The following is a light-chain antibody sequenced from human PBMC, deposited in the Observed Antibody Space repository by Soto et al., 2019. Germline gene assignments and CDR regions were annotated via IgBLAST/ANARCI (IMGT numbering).Light chain of an antibody. Sequence: QSALTQPPSASGSPGQSLTISCTGTSSDVGGYAYVSWYQHFPGKAPKLIIYEVTKRPSGVPDRFSGSKSGNTASLTVSGLQAEDEGDYYCSSYVGGKNFHVVFGGGTKLTVL. CDR2: EVT. CDR3: SSYVGGKNFHVV. CDR1: SSDVGGYAY. V-gene: IGLV2-8*01. J-gene: IGLJ2*01.